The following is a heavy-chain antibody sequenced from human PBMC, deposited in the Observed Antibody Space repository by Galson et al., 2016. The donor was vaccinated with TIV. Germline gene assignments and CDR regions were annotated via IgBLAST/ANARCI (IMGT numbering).Heavy chain of an antibody. V-gene: IGHV2-5*02. CDR3: AHCGGAPGVLQRLLSGYYYNYMDV. CDR2: IYWDDEK. Sequence: PALVKPTQSVTLTCTFSGFSLSRSGVGVGWIRQPPGKALEWLALIYWDDEKRYKSSLESRLNITKDASKNQVFLTVTNMDPADTGTYYCAHCGGAPGVLQRLLSGYYYNYMDVWGTGTTVTVSS. D-gene: IGHD3-3*01. J-gene: IGHJ6*03. CDR1: GFSLSRSGVG.